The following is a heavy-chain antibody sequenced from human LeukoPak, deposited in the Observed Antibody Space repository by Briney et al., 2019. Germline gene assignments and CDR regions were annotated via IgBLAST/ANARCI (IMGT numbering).Heavy chain of an antibody. CDR3: ARERAAWFDY. D-gene: IGHD6-13*01. V-gene: IGHV3-21*01. CDR1: GFTFSSYG. J-gene: IGHJ4*02. CDR2: VSSGGNS. Sequence: PGGSLRLSCTASGFTFSSYGMSWVRQAPGKGLDWVSAVSSGGNSNYADSVKGRFTISRDNAKNSLYLQMNSLRAEDTAVYYCARERAAWFDYWGQGTLVTVSP.